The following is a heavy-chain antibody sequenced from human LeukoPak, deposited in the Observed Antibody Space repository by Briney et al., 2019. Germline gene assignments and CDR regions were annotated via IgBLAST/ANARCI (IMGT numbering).Heavy chain of an antibody. CDR3: ARGRPAKFDP. CDR1: GGSISSYY. CDR2: IYHSGST. J-gene: IGHJ5*02. V-gene: IGHV4-59*12. Sequence: SETLSLTCTVSGGSISSYYWGWVRQPPGKGLEWIGYIYHSGSTYYNPSLKSRVTISVDRSKNQFSLKLSSVTAADTAVYYCARGRPAKFDPWGQGTLVTVSS. D-gene: IGHD2-2*01.